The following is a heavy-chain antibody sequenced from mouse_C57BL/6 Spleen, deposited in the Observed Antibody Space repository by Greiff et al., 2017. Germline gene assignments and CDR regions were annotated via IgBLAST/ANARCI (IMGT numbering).Heavy chain of an antibody. CDR2: IDPSVSYT. CDR1: GYTFTSYW. J-gene: IGHJ3*01. Sequence: QVQLQQPGAELVMPGASVKLSCKASGYTFTSYWMLWVKQRPGQGLEWIGEIDPSVSYTNYNQKFKGKFTLTVDKSSSTAYMQLSSLTSEDSAVYYCARTNIYYGSGLFAYGGQGTLVTVSA. V-gene: IGHV1-69*01. CDR3: ARTNIYYGSGLFAY. D-gene: IGHD1-1*01.